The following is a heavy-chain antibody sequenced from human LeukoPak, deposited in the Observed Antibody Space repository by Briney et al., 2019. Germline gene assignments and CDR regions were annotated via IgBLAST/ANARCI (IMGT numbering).Heavy chain of an antibody. V-gene: IGHV3-7*01. CDR1: GFTFSSYW. J-gene: IGHJ4*02. Sequence: GGSLRLSCAASGFTFSSYWMSWVRQAPGKGLEWVANIKQDGSEKYYVDSVKGRFTVSRDNAKNSLYLQMNSLRAEDTAVYYCARRGVPYCGGDCYTSFDYWGQGTLVTVSS. CDR3: ARRGVPYCGGDCYTSFDY. CDR2: IKQDGSEK. D-gene: IGHD2-21*01.